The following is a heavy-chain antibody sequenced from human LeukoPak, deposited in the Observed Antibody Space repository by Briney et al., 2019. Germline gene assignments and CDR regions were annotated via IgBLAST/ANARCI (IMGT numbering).Heavy chain of an antibody. CDR2: IYYSGST. D-gene: IGHD3-3*01. Sequence: SETLSLTCTVSGGSISSSSCYWGWIRQPPGKGLEWIGSIYYSGSTYYNPSLKSRVTISVDTSKNQFSLKLSSVTAADTAVYYCARHQGRLFGVVIPPYFDYWGQGTLVTVSS. CDR3: ARHQGRLFGVVIPPYFDY. V-gene: IGHV4-39*01. CDR1: GGSISSSSCY. J-gene: IGHJ4*02.